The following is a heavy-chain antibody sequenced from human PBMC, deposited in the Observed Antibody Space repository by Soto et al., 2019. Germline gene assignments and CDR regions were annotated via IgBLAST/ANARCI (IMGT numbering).Heavy chain of an antibody. Sequence: SETLSLTCAVYGGSFSGYYWSWIRQPPGKGLEWIGEINHSGSTNYNPSLKSRVTISVDTSKNQFSLKLSSVTAADTAVYYCARNHPTSYYYGSGSYPNWYDPWGQGTLVTVSS. CDR2: INHSGST. V-gene: IGHV4-34*01. J-gene: IGHJ5*02. D-gene: IGHD3-10*01. CDR1: GGSFSGYY. CDR3: ARNHPTSYYYGSGSYPNWYDP.